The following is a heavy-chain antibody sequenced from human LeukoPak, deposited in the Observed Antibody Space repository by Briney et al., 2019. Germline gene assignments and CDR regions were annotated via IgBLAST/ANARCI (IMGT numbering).Heavy chain of an antibody. CDR2: INPNSGGT. D-gene: IGHD6-19*01. CDR3: ARAYSSGWPVLDY. CDR1: GYTFTGYY. J-gene: IGHJ4*02. V-gene: IGHV1-2*04. Sequence: ASVKVSCKASGYTFTGYYMHWVRQAPGQGLEWMGWINPNSGGTNYAQKFQGWVTMTRDTSISTAYMELSRLRSDDTAVYYCARAYSSGWPVLDYWGQGTLVTVSS.